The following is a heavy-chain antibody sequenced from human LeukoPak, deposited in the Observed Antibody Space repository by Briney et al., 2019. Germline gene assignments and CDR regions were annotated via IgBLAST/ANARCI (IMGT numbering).Heavy chain of an antibody. CDR1: GFTFSSYS. J-gene: IGHJ3*02. V-gene: IGHV3-21*01. Sequence: GGSLRLSCAASGFTFSSYSMNWVRQAPGKGLEWVSSISSSSSYIYYADSVKGRFTISRDNAKNSLYLQVNSLRAEDTAVYYCARDLYDILTGYSSDAFDIWGQGTMVTVSS. D-gene: IGHD3-9*01. CDR3: ARDLYDILTGYSSDAFDI. CDR2: ISSSSSYI.